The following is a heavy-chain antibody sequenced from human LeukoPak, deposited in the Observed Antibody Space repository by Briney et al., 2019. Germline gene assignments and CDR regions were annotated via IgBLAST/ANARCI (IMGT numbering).Heavy chain of an antibody. CDR1: GFTVSSNY. Sequence: PGGSLRLSCAASGFTVSSNYMSWVRQAPGKGLEWVSVIYSVGSTFHADSVKGRFTISRDNSKNTLYLQMNSLRADDTAVYYCAKGRAMATVTAGDHWGQGTLATVSS. CDR3: AKGRAMATVTAGDH. J-gene: IGHJ4*02. CDR2: IYSVGST. D-gene: IGHD4-17*01. V-gene: IGHV3-53*01.